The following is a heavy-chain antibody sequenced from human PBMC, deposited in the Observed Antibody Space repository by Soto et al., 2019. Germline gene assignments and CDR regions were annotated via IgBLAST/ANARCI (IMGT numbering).Heavy chain of an antibody. J-gene: IGHJ4*02. CDR1: EFSVSTNY. V-gene: IGHV3-66*01. Sequence: EVHLVESGGGLVQPGGSLRLSCADSEFSVSTNYMTWVGQAPVKGLEWVSVIYYGGGTYYAASVKGRWTISRDNSKNTVYLQTNSLRAEDTAVYYCVLRPYGDYFAYWGQGTLVTVSS. D-gene: IGHD4-17*01. CDR2: IYYGGGT. CDR3: VLRPYGDYFAY.